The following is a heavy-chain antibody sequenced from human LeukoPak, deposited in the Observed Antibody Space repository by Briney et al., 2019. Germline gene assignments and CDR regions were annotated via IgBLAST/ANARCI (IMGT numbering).Heavy chain of an antibody. V-gene: IGHV1-46*01. D-gene: IGHD6-13*01. CDR3: ARISSSNWYNERGAFDV. CDR2: INPSGGST. CDR1: GYTFTSYY. Sequence: GASVKVSCKASGYTFTSYYMHWVRQAPGQGLEWMGIINPSGGSTSYAQKFQGRVTMTRDTSISTAYMELTRLSSDDTAVYYCARISSSNWYNERGAFDVWGQGTMVTVSS. J-gene: IGHJ3*01.